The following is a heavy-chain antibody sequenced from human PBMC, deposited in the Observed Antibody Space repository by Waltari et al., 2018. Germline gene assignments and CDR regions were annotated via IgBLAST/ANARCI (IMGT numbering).Heavy chain of an antibody. Sequence: QVQLVESGGGVIQPGRSLRLSCAASGFTFSDYGVHWVRQAPGKGMEWVTIITYDGNNKYYADSVKGRLIISRDNSKNILYLQMNSLTTEDTAVYYCARDKVAPSGNTYYYGMDVWGQGTTVTVSS. D-gene: IGHD2-15*01. J-gene: IGHJ6*02. CDR3: ARDKVAPSGNTYYYGMDV. CDR2: ITYDGNNK. CDR1: GFTFSDYG. V-gene: IGHV3-30-3*01.